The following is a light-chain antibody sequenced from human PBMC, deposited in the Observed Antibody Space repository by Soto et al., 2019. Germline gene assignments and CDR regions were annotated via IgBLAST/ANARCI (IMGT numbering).Light chain of an antibody. V-gene: IGKV1-39*01. CDR1: QSISSY. CDR2: AAS. J-gene: IGKJ5*01. Sequence: DIQMTQSPSSLSASVGDRVTITCRASQSISSYLNWYQQKAGQAPKLLIYAASSLQSGVPSRFSASGSGTHFTLAITSLQPEDFATYYCQQSYSTPITFGQGTRLEIK. CDR3: QQSYSTPIT.